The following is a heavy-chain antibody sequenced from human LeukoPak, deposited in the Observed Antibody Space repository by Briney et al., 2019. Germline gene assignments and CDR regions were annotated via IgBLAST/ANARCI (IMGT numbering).Heavy chain of an antibody. CDR1: GFTFSTYV. CDR3: ARERETYGLSFDC. V-gene: IGHV3-23*01. D-gene: IGHD3-10*01. CDR2: ISDAGGRT. Sequence: PGGSLRLSCAASGFTFSTYVMYWVRHVPGKGLEWVSGISDAGGRTYYAGSVKGRFTISRHNSKNTLNLQMNSLRAEDTAVYYCARERETYGLSFDCWGQGTLVTVSS. J-gene: IGHJ4*02.